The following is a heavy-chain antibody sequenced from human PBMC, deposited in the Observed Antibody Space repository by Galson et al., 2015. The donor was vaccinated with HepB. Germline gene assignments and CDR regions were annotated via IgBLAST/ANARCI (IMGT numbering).Heavy chain of an antibody. CDR3: VKGCEVGCKTIVLDP. J-gene: IGHJ5*02. CDR1: GFPFSNNG. V-gene: IGHV3-30*18. Sequence: SLRLSCAASGFPFSNNGMHWVRQAPGKGLEWVAVTSNDETFKKYADSVKGRFTISRDNSKNTLYLRLNSLRPDDTAVYYCVKGCEVGCKTIVLDPWGQGTLVTVSS. CDR2: TSNDETFK. D-gene: IGHD3-22*01.